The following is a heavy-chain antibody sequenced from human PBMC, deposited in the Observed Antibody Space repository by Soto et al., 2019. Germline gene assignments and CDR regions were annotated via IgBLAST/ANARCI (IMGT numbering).Heavy chain of an antibody. V-gene: IGHV3-30-3*01. D-gene: IGHD1-1*01. CDR1: GFTFSSYA. Sequence: GGSLRLSCAASGFTFSSYAMHWVRQAPGKGLEWVAVISYDGSNKYYADSVKGRFTISRDNSKNTLYLQMNSLRAEDTAVYYCAREERWQQRSYLDYWGQGTLVTVSS. CDR2: ISYDGSNK. CDR3: AREERWQQRSYLDY. J-gene: IGHJ4*02.